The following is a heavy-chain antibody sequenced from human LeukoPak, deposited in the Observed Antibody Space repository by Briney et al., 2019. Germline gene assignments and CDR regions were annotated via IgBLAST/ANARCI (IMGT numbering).Heavy chain of an antibody. CDR2: INQSGST. Sequence: SETLSLTCAVDGGSFSGYYWSWSRQSPGKWLEWIGEINQSGSTNHNPSLMSRVTISVDTSKNQYSLKVGFVTAADTAVYSCERGYGSGFAYWGQGTLVTVSS. D-gene: IGHD3-10*01. J-gene: IGHJ4*02. V-gene: IGHV4-34*01. CDR1: GGSFSGYY. CDR3: ERGYGSGFAY.